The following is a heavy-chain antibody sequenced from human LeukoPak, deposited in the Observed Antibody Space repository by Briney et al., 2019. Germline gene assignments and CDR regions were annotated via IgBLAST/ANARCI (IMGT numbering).Heavy chain of an antibody. Sequence: PGGSLRLSCAASGFTFSSYGMSWVRRAPGKGLEWVSAISGSGGSTYYADSVKGRFTISRDNSKNTLYLQMNSLRAEDTAVYYCAISPRIAAAGTLDYWGQGTLVTVSS. D-gene: IGHD6-13*01. CDR3: AISPRIAAAGTLDY. CDR1: GFTFSSYG. V-gene: IGHV3-23*01. CDR2: ISGSGGST. J-gene: IGHJ4*02.